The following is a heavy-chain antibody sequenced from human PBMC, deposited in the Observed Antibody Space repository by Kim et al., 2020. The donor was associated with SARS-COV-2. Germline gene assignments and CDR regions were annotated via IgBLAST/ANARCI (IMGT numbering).Heavy chain of an antibody. V-gene: IGHV1-69*13. CDR2: IIPIFGTA. CDR3: AREGRYYGSGASPRYYYYGMDV. Sequence: SVKVSCKASGGTFSSYSISWVRQAPGQGLEWMGGIIPIFGTANYAQKFQGRVTITADESTSTAYMELSSLRSEDTAVYYCAREGRYYGSGASPRYYYYGMDVWGQGTTVTVSS. J-gene: IGHJ6*02. D-gene: IGHD3-10*01. CDR1: GGTFSSYS.